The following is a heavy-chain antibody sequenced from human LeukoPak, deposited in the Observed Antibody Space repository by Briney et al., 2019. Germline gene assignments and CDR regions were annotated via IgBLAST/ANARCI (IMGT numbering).Heavy chain of an antibody. CDR3: TRDLTVEMATIRYYGMDV. CDR1: GFTFSAYY. Sequence: PGGSLRLSCAATGFTFSAYYMSWIRQAPGKGLEWVSYISSSGSTIYYADSVKGRFTISRDNAKNSLYLQMNSLRAEDTAVYYCTRDLTVEMATIRYYGMDVWGQGTTVTVSS. V-gene: IGHV3-11*01. D-gene: IGHD5-24*01. J-gene: IGHJ6*02. CDR2: ISSSGSTI.